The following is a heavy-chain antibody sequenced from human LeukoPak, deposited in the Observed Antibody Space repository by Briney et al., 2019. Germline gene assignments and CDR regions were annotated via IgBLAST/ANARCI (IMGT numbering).Heavy chain of an antibody. D-gene: IGHD6-19*01. CDR2: IYHSGST. CDR3: ATNGWYCLDH. CDR1: GGSISSDNW. V-gene: IGHV4-4*02. J-gene: IGHJ4*02. Sequence: SETLSLTCAVSGGSISSDNWWSWVRQPPGKGLEWIGEIYHSGSTNYNPSLQSRVTISVDKSNNHFSLRLTSVTAADTAVYYCATNGWYCLDHWGQGTLVTVSS.